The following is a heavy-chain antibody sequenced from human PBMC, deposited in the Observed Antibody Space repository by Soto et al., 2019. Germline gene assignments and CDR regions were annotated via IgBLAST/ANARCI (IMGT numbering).Heavy chain of an antibody. CDR3: ERVLVRVYSTLTRQLYYYSGVDV. D-gene: IGHD2-2*01. V-gene: IGHV1-2*02. J-gene: IGHJ6*02. CDR1: GYSFTGYY. CDR2: MNPYNGGT. Sequence: QVLLVQSGAEVKKPGASVKVSCKASGYSFTGYYVHWVRQAPGQGLEWMGWMNPYNGGTKLAHKFQGRVTMTGDTSITTAKMESASFTTQDRAVYYEERVLVRVYSTLTRQLYYYSGVDVFGHRPTVTLS.